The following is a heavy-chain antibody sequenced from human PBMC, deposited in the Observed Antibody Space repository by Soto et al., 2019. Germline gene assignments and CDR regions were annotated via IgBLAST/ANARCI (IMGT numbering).Heavy chain of an antibody. V-gene: IGHV3-74*01. CDR1: GFTFSTFW. Sequence: EVQLVESGGGLVQPGGSLRLSCEASGFTFSTFWMHWVRQAPGKGLVWVSRINSDGSSTNYADSVKGRVTISRDNAKNTRYLQLNSLRPEDTAVYSCARDFEYWGQGTLVTVSS. CDR3: ARDFEY. J-gene: IGHJ4*02. CDR2: INSDGSST.